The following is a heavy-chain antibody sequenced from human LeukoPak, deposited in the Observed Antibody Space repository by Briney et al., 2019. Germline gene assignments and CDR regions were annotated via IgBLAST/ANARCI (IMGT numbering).Heavy chain of an antibody. D-gene: IGHD2-2*01. Sequence: PSETLSLTCAVYGGSFSGYYWSWIRQPPGKGLEWIGEINHSGSTNYNPSLKSRATISVDTSKNQFSLKLSSVTAADTAVYYCAVISDQLLYFDYWGQGTLVTASS. CDR2: INHSGST. V-gene: IGHV4-34*01. CDR1: GGSFSGYY. J-gene: IGHJ4*02. CDR3: AVISDQLLYFDY.